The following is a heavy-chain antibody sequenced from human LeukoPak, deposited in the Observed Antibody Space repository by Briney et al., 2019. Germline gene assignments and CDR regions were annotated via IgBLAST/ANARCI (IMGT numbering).Heavy chain of an antibody. J-gene: IGHJ6*03. CDR1: GFTFSSYE. CDR3: AREGCSGGSCYAPACYYYMDV. CDR2: ISSSSSYI. Sequence: GGSLRLSCAASGFTFSSYEMNWVRQAPGKGLEWVSSISSSSSYIYYADSVKGRFTISRDNAKNSLYLQMNSLRAEDTAVYYCAREGCSGGSCYAPACYYYMDVWGKGTTVTVSS. D-gene: IGHD2-15*01. V-gene: IGHV3-21*01.